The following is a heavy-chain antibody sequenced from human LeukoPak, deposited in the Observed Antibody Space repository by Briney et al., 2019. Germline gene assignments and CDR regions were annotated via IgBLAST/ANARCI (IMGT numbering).Heavy chain of an antibody. Sequence: ASVKVSCKASGYTFIDYHMHWLRPAPGQGLEWMEWINPNSGGTNYAHKFQGRVTMTRDTTISTAYMELSRLRPDDTAVYYCASSTVGATNGMDVWGQGTTVTVSS. CDR3: ASSTVGATNGMDV. V-gene: IGHV1-2*02. CDR1: GYTFIDYH. D-gene: IGHD1-26*01. J-gene: IGHJ6*02. CDR2: INPNSGGT.